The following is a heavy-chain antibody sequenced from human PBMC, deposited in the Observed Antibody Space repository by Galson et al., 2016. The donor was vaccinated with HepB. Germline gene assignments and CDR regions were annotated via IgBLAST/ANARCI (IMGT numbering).Heavy chain of an antibody. V-gene: IGHV6-1*01. J-gene: IGHJ6*02. CDR2: TYYRSKWYN. Sequence: CAISGDSVSSNSAGWNWIRQSPSRGLEWLGRTYYRSKWYNDYAVSVKSRITINPDTSKNQFSLQLNSVTPEDTAVYYCARGFLAAPDVWGQGTTVTVSS. CDR1: GDSVSSNSAG. CDR3: ARGFLAAPDV. D-gene: IGHD6-6*01.